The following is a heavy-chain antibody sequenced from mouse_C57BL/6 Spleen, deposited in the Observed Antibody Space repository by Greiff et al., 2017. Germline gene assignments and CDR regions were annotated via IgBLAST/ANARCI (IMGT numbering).Heavy chain of an antibody. D-gene: IGHD2-3*01. J-gene: IGHJ2*01. CDR2: IDPSDSYT. CDR1: GYTFTSYW. V-gene: IGHV1-59*01. Sequence: QVQLQQPGAELVRPGTSVKLSCKASGYTFTSYWMHWVKQRPGQGLEWIGVIDPSDSYTNYNQKFKGKATLTVDTSSSTAYMQLSSLTSEDSAVYYCARSSYDGPPFDYWGQGTTLTVSS. CDR3: ARSSYDGPPFDY.